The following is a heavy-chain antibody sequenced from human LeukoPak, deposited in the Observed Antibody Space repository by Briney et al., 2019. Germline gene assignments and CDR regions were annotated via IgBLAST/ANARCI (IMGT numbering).Heavy chain of an antibody. CDR3: ARGSCGVDCPGYNWFDP. CDR1: GGSITSGSYY. CDR2: VYMNGHT. D-gene: IGHD2-21*01. V-gene: IGHV4-61*02. Sequence: PSQTLSLTCTVSGGSITSGSYYWTWLRQSAGRGLEWIGRVYMNGHTNYNPSLESRVTISIDTSNNQFSLNLNSLNAADTAVYYCARGSCGVDCPGYNWFDPWGQGTLVTVSS. J-gene: IGHJ5*02.